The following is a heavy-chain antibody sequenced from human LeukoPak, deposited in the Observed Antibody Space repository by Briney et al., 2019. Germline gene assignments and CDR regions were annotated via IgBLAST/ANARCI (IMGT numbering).Heavy chain of an antibody. V-gene: IGHV3-74*01. CDR1: GFTFSSYW. CDR3: ARGRGPYYDSSGYPLLDFDY. J-gene: IGHJ4*02. Sequence: GGSLRLSCAASGFTFSSYWMHWVRQAPGKGLVWVSRINSDGSSTSYADSVKGRFTISRDNAKNTLYLQMNSLRAEDTAVYYCARGRGPYYDSSGYPLLDFDYWGQGTLVTVSS. D-gene: IGHD3-22*01. CDR2: INSDGSST.